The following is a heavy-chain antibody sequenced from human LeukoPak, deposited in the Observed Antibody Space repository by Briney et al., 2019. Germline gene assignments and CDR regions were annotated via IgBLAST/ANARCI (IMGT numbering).Heavy chain of an antibody. CDR2: INPDGNKK. CDR1: GFTFSSYA. D-gene: IGHD4-11*01. Sequence: GGSLRLSCAASGFTFSSYAMSWVRQAPGKGLEWVASINPDGNKKYSADSVKGRFTISRDDAENSLYLQMNSLRAEDTAVYYCARDTPLMTTVSYFDYWGQGTLVTVSS. J-gene: IGHJ4*02. CDR3: ARDTPLMTTVSYFDY. V-gene: IGHV3-7*01.